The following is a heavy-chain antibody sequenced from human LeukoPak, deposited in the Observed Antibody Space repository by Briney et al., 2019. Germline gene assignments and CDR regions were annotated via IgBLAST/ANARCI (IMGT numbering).Heavy chain of an antibody. CDR3: AKDLDDYVWGSYRPPFDY. J-gene: IGHJ4*02. V-gene: IGHV3-30*18. CDR2: ISYDGSNK. D-gene: IGHD3-16*02. Sequence: GGSLRLSCAASGFTFSSYGMHRVRQAPGKGLEWVAVISYDGSNKYYADSVKGRFTISRDNSKNTLYLQMNSLRAEDTAVYYCAKDLDDYVWGSYRPPFDYWGQGTLVTVSS. CDR1: GFTFSSYG.